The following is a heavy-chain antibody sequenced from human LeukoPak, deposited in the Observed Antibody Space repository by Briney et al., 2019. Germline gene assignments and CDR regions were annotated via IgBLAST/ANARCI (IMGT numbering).Heavy chain of an antibody. V-gene: IGHV3-74*01. CDR2: INSDGSST. CDR3: ARAQVYYDSSGYYYVY. D-gene: IGHD3-22*01. J-gene: IGHJ4*02. Sequence: GGSLRLSCAASGFTFSSYWMHWVRQAPGKGLVWVSRINSDGSSTSYADSVKGRFTISRDNAKNTLYLQMNSLRAEDTAVHYCARAQVYYDSSGYYYVYWGQGTLVTVSS. CDR1: GFTFSSYW.